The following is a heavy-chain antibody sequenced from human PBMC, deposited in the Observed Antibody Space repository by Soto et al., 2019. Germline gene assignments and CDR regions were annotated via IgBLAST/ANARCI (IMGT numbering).Heavy chain of an antibody. J-gene: IGHJ4*02. CDR2: VSNDGSNK. V-gene: IGHV3-30*03. Sequence: QVQLVESGGGVVQPGRSLRLSCAASGFTFSTYGMHWVRQAPGKGLEWVAVVSNDGSNKYYADSVKGRFTISRDNSKNTLYVQMNSLRAEDTAVYYCARGRDYLGGDFDYWGQGTLVTVSS. CDR3: ARGRDYLGGDFDY. CDR1: GFTFSTYG. D-gene: IGHD3-16*01.